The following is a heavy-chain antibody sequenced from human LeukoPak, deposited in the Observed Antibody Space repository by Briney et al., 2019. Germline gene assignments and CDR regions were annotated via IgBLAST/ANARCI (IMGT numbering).Heavy chain of an antibody. D-gene: IGHD3-22*01. CDR2: INPNSGGT. CDR3: ARPYDSNGRLDY. V-gene: IGHV1-2*02. CDR1: GYTFTGYY. Sequence: ASVKVSCKASGYTFTGYYMHWVRQAPGQGLEWMGWINPNSGGTNYAQKFQGRVTMTRDTSISTAYLQWSSLKASDTAMYYCARPYDSNGRLDYWGQGTLVTVSS. J-gene: IGHJ4*02.